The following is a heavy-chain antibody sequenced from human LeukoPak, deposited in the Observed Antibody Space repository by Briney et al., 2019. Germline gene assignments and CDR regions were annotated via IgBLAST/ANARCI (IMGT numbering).Heavy chain of an antibody. Sequence: SVKVSCKASGGTFSSYAVSWVRQAPGQGLEWMGGIIPIFGTANYAQKFQGRVTITADESTSTAYMELSSLRSEDTAVYYCAISRGYSGYECWFDPWGQGTLVTVSS. J-gene: IGHJ5*02. CDR3: AISRGYSGYECWFDP. V-gene: IGHV1-69*13. CDR2: IIPIFGTA. D-gene: IGHD5-12*01. CDR1: GGTFSSYA.